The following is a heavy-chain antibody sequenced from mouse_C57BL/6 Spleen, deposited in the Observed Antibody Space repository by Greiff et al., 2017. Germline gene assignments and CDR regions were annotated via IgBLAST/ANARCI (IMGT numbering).Heavy chain of an antibody. V-gene: IGHV1-7*01. CDR2: INPSSGYT. D-gene: IGHD1-1*01. Sequence: QVQLQQSGAELAKPGASVKLSCKASGYTFTSYWMHWVKQRPGQGLAWIGYINPSSGYTKYNQQFKDKATLTADKSSSTAYMQLSSLTYEDSAVDDCARGAPYYYGGFDYWGQGTTRTVSA. CDR3: ARGAPYYYGGFDY. CDR1: GYTFTSYW. J-gene: IGHJ2*01.